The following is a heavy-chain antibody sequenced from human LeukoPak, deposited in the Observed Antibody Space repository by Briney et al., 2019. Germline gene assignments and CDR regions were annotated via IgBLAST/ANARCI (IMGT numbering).Heavy chain of an antibody. Sequence: PGGSLRLSCAASGFTFSSYTMSWVRQAPGKGLEWVSAISGSGGSTYYADSVKGRFTISRDNSKNTLYLQMNSLRAEDTAVYYCAKDLITMVRGGSFDYWGQGTLVTVSS. V-gene: IGHV3-23*01. D-gene: IGHD3-10*01. CDR2: ISGSGGST. CDR1: GFTFSSYT. J-gene: IGHJ4*02. CDR3: AKDLITMVRGGSFDY.